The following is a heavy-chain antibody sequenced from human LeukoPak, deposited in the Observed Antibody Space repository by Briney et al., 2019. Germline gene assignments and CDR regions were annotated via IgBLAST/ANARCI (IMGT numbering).Heavy chain of an antibody. Sequence: PGGSLRLSCAASGFTFSSYSMMWVRQAPGKGLEWVSYISSSSTTIHYADSVKGRFTISRDNSKNTLYLQMNSLRAEDTAVYYCAKGSESGYSYGYYYYYYMDVRGKGTTVTVSS. J-gene: IGHJ6*03. CDR3: AKGSESGYSYGYYYYYYMDV. V-gene: IGHV3-48*01. D-gene: IGHD5-18*01. CDR2: ISSSSTTI. CDR1: GFTFSSYS.